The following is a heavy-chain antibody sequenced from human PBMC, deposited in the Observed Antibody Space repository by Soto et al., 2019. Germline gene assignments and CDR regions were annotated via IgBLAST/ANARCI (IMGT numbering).Heavy chain of an antibody. CDR1: GYICSRND. CDR2: MNAGNGNT. D-gene: IGHD5-18*01. CDR3: ARAAGMVARDY. J-gene: IGHJ4*02. Sequence: QVQLVPSGAEAKKPGASVKVSCKASGYICSRNDIHWVRQAPGQRLEWMGWMNAGNGNTRYSREFQARVTFTRDTAASTGYMELSSLRSEDTAVYYCARAAGMVARDYWGQGTLVTVSS. V-gene: IGHV1-3*01.